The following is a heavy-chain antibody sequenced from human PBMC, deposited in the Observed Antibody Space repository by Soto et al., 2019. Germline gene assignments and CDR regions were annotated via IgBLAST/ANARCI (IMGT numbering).Heavy chain of an antibody. V-gene: IGHV1-69*06. J-gene: IGHJ4*02. CDR1: GGTLNSYT. Sequence: QVQLVQSGAEVKKPGSSVRVSCKASGGTLNSYTISWVRQAPGQGLEWMGGIIPVFGATDYAQKYQGRVRITADKSTGTAYLDLFSLTSEDTAIYYCSISNSYGRGDFWGQGTLVTVSS. CDR2: IIPVFGAT. D-gene: IGHD4-17*01. CDR3: SISNSYGRGDF.